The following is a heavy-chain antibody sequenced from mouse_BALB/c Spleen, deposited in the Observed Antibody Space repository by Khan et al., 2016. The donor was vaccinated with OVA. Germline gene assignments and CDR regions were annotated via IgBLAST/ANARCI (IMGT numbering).Heavy chain of an antibody. CDR3: ASLAYYYNSEGFAY. CDR2: ISSGGHYT. Sequence: MQLVESGPDLVKPGESLKLSCTASGFTFSNYGMSWVRQTPDMRLEWVGTISSGGHYTYYPDSVNGRFTISRDTSKNTLYLQMSSLKTEDTAIYYYASLAYYYNSEGFAYWGQGTLVTVSA. CDR1: GFTFSNYG. D-gene: IGHD1-1*01. V-gene: IGHV5-6*01. J-gene: IGHJ3*01.